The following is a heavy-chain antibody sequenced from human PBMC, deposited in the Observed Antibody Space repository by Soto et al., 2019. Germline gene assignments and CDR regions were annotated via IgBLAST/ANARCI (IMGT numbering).Heavy chain of an antibody. D-gene: IGHD3-10*01. CDR2: ISSSSSYI. CDR1: GFTFSSYS. J-gene: IGHJ6*02. V-gene: IGHV3-21*04. Sequence: GGSLRLSCAASGFTFSSYSMNWVRQAPGKGLEWVSSISSSSSYIYYADSVKGRFTISRDNAKNSLYLQMNSLRSDDTAVYYCARGGVRGVISSSNWNYYYGMDVWGQGTTVTRLL. CDR3: ARGGVRGVISSSNWNYYYGMDV.